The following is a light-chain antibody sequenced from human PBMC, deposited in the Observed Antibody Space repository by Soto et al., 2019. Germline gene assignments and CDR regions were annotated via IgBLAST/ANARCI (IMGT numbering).Light chain of an antibody. V-gene: IGKV3-11*01. Sequence: EIVLTPSPATLSFSPGARATLSGRASQSVSSYLAWYQQKPGQAPRLLIYDASNRATGIPARFSGSGSGTDFTLTINSLEPEDSAVYYCQQRSNWPSITFGQGTRLEIK. CDR3: QQRSNWPSIT. J-gene: IGKJ5*01. CDR2: DAS. CDR1: QSVSSY.